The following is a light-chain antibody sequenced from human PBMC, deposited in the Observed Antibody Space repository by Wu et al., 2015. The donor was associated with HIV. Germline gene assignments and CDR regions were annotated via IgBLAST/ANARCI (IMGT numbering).Light chain of an antibody. J-gene: IGKJ1*01. CDR1: QSVSSSY. Sequence: EIVLTQSPGILSLSPGERVTLSCRASQSVSSSYLAWYQQKPGQAPRLLIYGASSRATGIPDRFSGSGSGTDFTLTIGRLEPEDFAVYYCQQYGRSPLWTFGQGTKVEIK. V-gene: IGKV3-20*01. CDR3: QQYGRSPLWT. CDR2: GAS.